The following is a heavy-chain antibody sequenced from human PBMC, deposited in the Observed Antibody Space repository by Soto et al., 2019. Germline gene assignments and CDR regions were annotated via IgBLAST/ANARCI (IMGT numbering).Heavy chain of an antibody. CDR3: TTDSRTIMPEVSFDY. CDR1: GFAFSNAW. D-gene: IGHD3-16*01. CDR2: VKSKTDGGSA. J-gene: IGHJ4*01. Sequence: NPGGSLRLSCAASGFAFSNAWINWVRQAPGRGLEWVGRVKSKTDGGSADYAAPVKGRFDVSRDDSKNIVYLQMNSLKTEDTAVYYCTTDSRTIMPEVSFDYWGPGTLVTVSS. V-gene: IGHV3-15*07.